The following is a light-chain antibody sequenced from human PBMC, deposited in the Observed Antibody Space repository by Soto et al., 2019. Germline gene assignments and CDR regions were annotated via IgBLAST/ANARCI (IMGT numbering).Light chain of an antibody. CDR2: DAS. V-gene: IGKV1-5*01. J-gene: IGKJ1*01. CDR1: QSISSW. CDR3: QQYYSYPVA. Sequence: DIQMTQSPSTLSASVGDRVTITCRASQSISSWLAWYQQKPGKAPKLLIYDASSLESGVPSRFSGSGSGTDFTLTISCLQSEDFATYYCQQYYSYPVAFGQGTKVDIK.